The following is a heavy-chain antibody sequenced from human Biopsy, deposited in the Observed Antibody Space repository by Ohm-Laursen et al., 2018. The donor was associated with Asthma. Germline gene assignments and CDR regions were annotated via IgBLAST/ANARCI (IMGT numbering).Heavy chain of an antibody. CDR2: INSVFGTT. J-gene: IGHJ4*02. CDR1: GGTFNTYV. D-gene: IGHD2-2*01. CDR3: ARKAGSCISRTCYSLDF. Sequence: SSVKVSCKPLGGTFNTYVIGWVRQAPGQGLEWMGGINSVFGTTTYPQKFQDRVTITADDSTSTVYMELSSLRSEDTAVYYCARKAGSCISRTCYSLDFWGQGTLSPSPQ. V-gene: IGHV1-69*01.